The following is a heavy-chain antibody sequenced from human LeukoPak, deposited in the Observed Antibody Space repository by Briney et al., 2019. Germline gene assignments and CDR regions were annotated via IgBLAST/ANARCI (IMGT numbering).Heavy chain of an antibody. CDR3: ARAAGSGSYYNAYHYYYYYFMDV. D-gene: IGHD3-10*01. Sequence: GGSLRLSCAASGFTFSSYWMSWVRPAPGKGLEWVANIKQDGSEKYYVDSVKGRFTISRDNAKNSLYLQMNSLRAEDTAVYYCARAAGSGSYYNAYHYYYYYFMDVWGKGTTVTVSS. V-gene: IGHV3-7*01. J-gene: IGHJ6*03. CDR2: IKQDGSEK. CDR1: GFTFSSYW.